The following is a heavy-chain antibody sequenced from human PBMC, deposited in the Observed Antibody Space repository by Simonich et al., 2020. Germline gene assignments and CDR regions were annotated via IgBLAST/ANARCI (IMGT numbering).Heavy chain of an antibody. D-gene: IGHD1-1*01. CDR2: NKHSGRT. J-gene: IGHJ4*02. CDR3: ARHLQLGPFDY. V-gene: IGHV4-34*01. CDR1: GGSFSGYY. Sequence: QVQLQQWGAGLLKPSETLSLTCAVYGGSFSGYYWNWIRQPPGKGLEWIGKNKHSGRTNYNPSLKSRVTISVDTSKNQFSLKLSSVTAADTAVYYCARHLQLGPFDYWGQGTLVTVSS.